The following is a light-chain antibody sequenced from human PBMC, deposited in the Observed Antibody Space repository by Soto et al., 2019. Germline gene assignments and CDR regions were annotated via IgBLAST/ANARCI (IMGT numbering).Light chain of an antibody. Sequence: QSALTQPASVSGSPGQSITISCTGTSRDVGGYNYVSWHQQHPGKAPKVIITEVSNRPSGVSNRFSGSKSGNTASLTISGLQAEDEADYYCSSYAGSNNLGVFGGGTKLTVL. J-gene: IGLJ2*01. CDR3: SSYAGSNNLGV. CDR2: EVS. CDR1: SRDVGGYNY. V-gene: IGLV2-14*01.